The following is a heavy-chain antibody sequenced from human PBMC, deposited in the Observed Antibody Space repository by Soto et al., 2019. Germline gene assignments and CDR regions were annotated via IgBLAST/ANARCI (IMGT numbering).Heavy chain of an antibody. V-gene: IGHV1-69*13. J-gene: IGHJ4*02. D-gene: IGHD3-10*01. CDR1: GGTFSSYA. CDR3: ARGRYYGSGSLYYFDY. CDR2: IIPIFGTA. Sequence: GASVKVSCKASGGTFSSYAISWVRQAPGQGLEWMGGIIPIFGTANYAQKFQGRVTITADESTSTAYMELSSLRSEDTAVYYCARGRYYGSGSLYYFDYWGQGTLVTVSS.